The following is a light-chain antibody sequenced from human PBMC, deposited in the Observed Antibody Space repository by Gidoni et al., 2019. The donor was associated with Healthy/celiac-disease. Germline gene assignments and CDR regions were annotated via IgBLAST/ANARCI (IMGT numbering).Light chain of an antibody. CDR1: QSVSSY. Sequence: EIVLTQSPATLSLSPGERATLSCRASQSVSSYLAWDQQKPGQAPRLLIYDASTRATGIPARFSGSGSGTDFTLTISSLEPEDFAVYFCQQRSNWPPFTFXQXTRLEIK. CDR2: DAS. J-gene: IGKJ5*01. CDR3: QQRSNWPPFT. V-gene: IGKV3-11*01.